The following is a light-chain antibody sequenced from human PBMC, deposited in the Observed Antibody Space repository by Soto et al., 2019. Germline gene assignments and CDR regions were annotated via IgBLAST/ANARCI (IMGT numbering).Light chain of an antibody. V-gene: IGKV4-1*01. CDR2: WAS. J-gene: IGKJ4*01. CDR1: QSVLYRSNNKNY. Sequence: DIVLTQSPDSVAVSLGERATINCKSSQSVLYRSNNKNYLAWYQQKPGQPPKLLIYWASTRESGVPERFSGSGSATDFTLTISSLQAEDVAVYYCQQYYTTLSLTFGGGTKVDIK. CDR3: QQYYTTLSLT.